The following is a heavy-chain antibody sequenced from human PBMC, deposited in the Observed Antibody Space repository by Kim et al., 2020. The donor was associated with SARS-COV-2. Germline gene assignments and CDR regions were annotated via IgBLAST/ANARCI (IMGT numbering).Heavy chain of an antibody. CDR1: GFTFSDYY. V-gene: IGHV3-11*01. CDR3: ARVPFGDVSAYYFDL. CDR2: ISSSGSYV. Sequence: GGSLRLSCAASGFTFSDYYMTWIRQAPGKGLEWVSYISSSGSYVNYADSVKGRFTISRDNAKNSLYLQMSSLRAEDTALYYCARVPFGDVSAYYFDLWGQGTLVTVSS. D-gene: IGHD3-10*01. J-gene: IGHJ4*02.